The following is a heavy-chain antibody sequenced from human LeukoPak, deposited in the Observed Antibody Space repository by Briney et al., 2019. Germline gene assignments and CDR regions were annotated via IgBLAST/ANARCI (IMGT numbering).Heavy chain of an antibody. D-gene: IGHD3-10*01. J-gene: IGHJ4*02. Sequence: SETLSLTCPVSGGSIGSYYWSWVRQPPGKGLEWIGCIYYSGSTNYNPSLKSRVTISVDTSKNQYSLKLSSVPAADTAVYYCVRHKVSYYYGSGSYSLSEFDYWGQGTLVTVSS. V-gene: IGHV4-59*08. CDR2: IYYSGST. CDR1: GGSIGSYY. CDR3: VRHKVSYYYGSGSYSLSEFDY.